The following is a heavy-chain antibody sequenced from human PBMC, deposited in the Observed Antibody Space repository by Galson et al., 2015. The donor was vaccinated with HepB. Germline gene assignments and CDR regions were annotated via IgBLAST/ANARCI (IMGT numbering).Heavy chain of an antibody. Sequence: SLRLSCAASGLTFSNYPMSWVRQAPGKGLEWVSSVSGTTGITNYADSVKGRFTISRDNSKNTLDLQMNSLRVEDTAIYYCAKGPDGRILVTDVSYWGQGTLVTVSS. D-gene: IGHD2-21*02. CDR3: AKGPDGRILVTDVSY. J-gene: IGHJ4*02. V-gene: IGHV3-23*01. CDR2: VSGTTGIT. CDR1: GLTFSNYP.